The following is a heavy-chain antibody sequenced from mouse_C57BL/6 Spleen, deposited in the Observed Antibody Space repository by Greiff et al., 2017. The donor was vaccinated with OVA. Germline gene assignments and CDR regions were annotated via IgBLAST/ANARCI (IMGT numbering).Heavy chain of an antibody. CDR3: ASQGAYGSFAY. CDR1: GYAFSSSW. CDR2: IYPGDGDT. V-gene: IGHV1-82*01. J-gene: IGHJ3*01. D-gene: IGHD2-2*01. Sequence: QVQLQQSGPELVKPGASVKISCKASGYAFSSSWMNWVKQRPGKGLEWIGRIYPGDGDTNYNGKFKGKATLTADKSSSTAYMQLSSLTSEDSAVYFCASQGAYGSFAYWGQGTLVTVSA.